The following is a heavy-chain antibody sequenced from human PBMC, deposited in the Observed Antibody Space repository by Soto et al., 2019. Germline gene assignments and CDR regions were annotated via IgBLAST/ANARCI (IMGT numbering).Heavy chain of an antibody. J-gene: IGHJ4*02. CDR3: ARYQEAAAFND. D-gene: IGHD6-25*01. CDR2: MTPSGYI. Sequence: QVQLVQSGAEVRKPGASVKVSCKASGFPFTSLDINWVRQAPGQGLEWVGYMTPSGYIGFAQKFRGRVSMTRDAPTGTVSMELSSLRSDDTAVYYCARYQEAAAFNDWGQGTLVTVSS. CDR1: GFPFTSLD. V-gene: IGHV1-8*01.